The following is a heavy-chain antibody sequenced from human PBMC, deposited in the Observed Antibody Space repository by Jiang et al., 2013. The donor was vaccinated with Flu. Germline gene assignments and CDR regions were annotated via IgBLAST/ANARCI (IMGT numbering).Heavy chain of an antibody. CDR2: INTNTGNP. V-gene: IGHV7-4-1*02. CDR3: AGDWGVVIEGLFDY. CDR1: GYTFTDSA. J-gene: IGHJ4*02. Sequence: QSGSELKKPGASVKVSCKASGYTFTDSAMIWVRQAPGQGLEWMGWINTNTGNPTYAQGFTGRFVFSLDTSVSTAYLQISSLKAEDTAVYYCAGDWGVVIEGLFDYWGQGTLVTVSS. D-gene: IGHD3-3*01.